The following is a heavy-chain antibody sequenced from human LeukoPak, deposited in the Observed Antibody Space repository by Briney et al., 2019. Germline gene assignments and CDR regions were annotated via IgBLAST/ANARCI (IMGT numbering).Heavy chain of an antibody. Sequence: SETLFLTCTVSGGSISSSSYYWGWIRQPPGKGLEWIGSIYYSGSTYYNPSLKSRVTISVDTSKNQFSLKLSSVTAADTAVYYCARQAPGYSYGYVYWGQGTLVTVSS. CDR1: GGSISSSSYY. D-gene: IGHD5-18*01. V-gene: IGHV4-39*01. CDR2: IYYSGST. CDR3: ARQAPGYSYGYVY. J-gene: IGHJ4*02.